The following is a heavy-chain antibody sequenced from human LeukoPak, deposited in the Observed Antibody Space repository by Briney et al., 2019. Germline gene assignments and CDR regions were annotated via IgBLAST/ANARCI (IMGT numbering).Heavy chain of an antibody. V-gene: IGHV3-23*01. D-gene: IGHD4-17*01. CDR1: GFTFSSYA. J-gene: IGHJ4*02. CDR2: ISGSGGST. CDR3: AKVDVHDYGDYEGALR. Sequence: QPGGSLRLSCAASGFTFSSYAMSWVRQAPGKGLEWVSAISGSGGSTYYADSVKGRFTISRDNSKNTLYLQMNSLRAEDTAVYYCAKVDVHDYGDYEGALRWGQGTLVTVSS.